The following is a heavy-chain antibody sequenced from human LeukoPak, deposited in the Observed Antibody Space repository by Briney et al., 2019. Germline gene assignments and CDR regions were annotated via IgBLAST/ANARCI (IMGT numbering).Heavy chain of an antibody. J-gene: IGHJ3*02. CDR2: IYYSGST. CDR3: ATTRAVVAADDAFDI. V-gene: IGHV4-59*08. D-gene: IGHD2-15*01. Sequence: SETLSLTCTVSGGSISSYYWSWIRQPPGKGLEWIGYIYYSGSTNYNPSLKSRVTISVDTSKNQFSLKLSSVTAADTAVYYCATTRAVVAADDAFDIWGQGTMVTVSS. CDR1: GGSISSYY.